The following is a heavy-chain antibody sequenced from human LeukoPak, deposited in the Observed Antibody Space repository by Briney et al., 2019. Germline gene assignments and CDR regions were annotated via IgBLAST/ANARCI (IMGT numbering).Heavy chain of an antibody. CDR3: ARVGVGYFDSSGYYRPDAFDI. CDR1: GGSISSSSYY. Sequence: SETLSLTCTVSGGSISSSSYYWSWIRQPPGRGLEWIGYIYYSGSTNYNPSLKSRVTISVDTSKNQFSLKLSSVTAADTAVYYCARVGVGYFDSSGYYRPDAFDIWGHGTMVTVSS. CDR2: IYYSGST. V-gene: IGHV4-61*01. D-gene: IGHD3-22*01. J-gene: IGHJ3*02.